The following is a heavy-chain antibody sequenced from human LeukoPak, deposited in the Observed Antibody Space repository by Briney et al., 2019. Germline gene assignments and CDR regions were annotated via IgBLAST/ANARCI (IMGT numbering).Heavy chain of an antibody. Sequence: SETLSLTCTVSGGSISSYYWSWNRQPPGKGLEWIGYIYYSGSTNYNPSLKSRVTISVDTSKNQFSLKLSSVTAADTAVYHCARVYCSGGSCYSDYLGQGTLVTVSS. CDR3: ARVYCSGGSCYSDY. D-gene: IGHD2-15*01. J-gene: IGHJ4*02. CDR1: GGSISSYY. CDR2: IYYSGST. V-gene: IGHV4-59*01.